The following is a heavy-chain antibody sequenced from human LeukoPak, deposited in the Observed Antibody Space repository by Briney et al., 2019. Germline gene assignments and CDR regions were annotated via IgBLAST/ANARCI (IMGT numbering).Heavy chain of an antibody. CDR3: ARALFYSSDPILYFDY. Sequence: ASVKVSCKASGYTFTSYDINWVRQAPGQGLEWMGRIIPILGIPNYAQKFQGRVTITADKSTSTAYMELSSLRSEDTAVYYCARALFYSSDPILYFDYWGQGTLVTVSS. CDR2: IIPILGIP. D-gene: IGHD6-19*01. J-gene: IGHJ4*02. V-gene: IGHV1-69*04. CDR1: GYTFTSYD.